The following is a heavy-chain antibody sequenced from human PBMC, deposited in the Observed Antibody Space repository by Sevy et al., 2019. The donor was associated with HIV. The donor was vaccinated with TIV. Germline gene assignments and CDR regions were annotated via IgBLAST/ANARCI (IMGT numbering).Heavy chain of an antibody. J-gene: IGHJ5*02. D-gene: IGHD2-2*01. CDR1: DGSFSGYY. CDR3: ARSPPVVVVPGAPSWFDP. V-gene: IGHV4-34*01. Sequence: SETLSLTCAVHDGSFSGYYWNWIRQLPGKGLEWIGEINESGITYYNPSLKSRVTISVDTSKKQFSLKRTSVTAADTDVYFCARSPPVVVVPGAPSWFDPWGQGTLVTVSS. CDR2: INESGIT.